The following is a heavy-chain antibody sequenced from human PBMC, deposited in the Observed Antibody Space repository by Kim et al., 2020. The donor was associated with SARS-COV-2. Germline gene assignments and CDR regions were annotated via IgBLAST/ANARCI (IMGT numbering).Heavy chain of an antibody. CDR3: AGDNDPGSLVIVFDP. V-gene: IGHV1-69*01. J-gene: IGHJ5*02. Sequence: QKFQGRVTITADESTSTAYMELSSLRSEDTAVYYCAGDNDPGSLVIVFDPWGQGTLVTVSS. D-gene: IGHD1-1*01.